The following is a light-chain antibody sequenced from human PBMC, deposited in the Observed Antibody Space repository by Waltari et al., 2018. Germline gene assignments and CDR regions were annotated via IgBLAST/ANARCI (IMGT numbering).Light chain of an antibody. CDR2: KKK. V-gene: IGLV1-44*01. J-gene: IGLJ3*02. CDR3: AAWDDSLEGWV. CDR1: RSTLGKHI. Sequence: QSVLTQPPSASGTPGQGVPIPCFGSRSTLGKHIVSWYLQVPGTAPKLPIYKKKQRPSGVPGRFSGSKSGTSASLAISWLQSEDEAEYSCAAWDDSLEGWVFGGGTRLTVL.